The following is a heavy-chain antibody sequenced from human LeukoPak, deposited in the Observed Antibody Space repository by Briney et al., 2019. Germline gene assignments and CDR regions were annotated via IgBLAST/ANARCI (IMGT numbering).Heavy chain of an antibody. CDR1: GGSISNYY. CDR2: IYSSGNT. J-gene: IGHJ4*02. Sequence: PSETLSLTCIVSGGSISNYYCNWIRQSAGKGLEWIGRIYSSGNTNYNPSLKSRVTMSVDTSRKQFSLKLSSVTAADTAVYYCARAGTNLGDYDYWGQGTLVTVSS. CDR3: ARAGTNLGDYDY. V-gene: IGHV4-4*07. D-gene: IGHD4-17*01.